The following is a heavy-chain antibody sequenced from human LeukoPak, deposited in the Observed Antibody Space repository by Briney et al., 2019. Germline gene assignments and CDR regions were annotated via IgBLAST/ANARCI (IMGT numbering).Heavy chain of an antibody. V-gene: IGHV3-74*01. D-gene: IGHD6-19*01. CDR1: GFTFGSHW. CDR3: ARRLQGGSGSYYFDY. CDR2: ISIDGSRT. J-gene: IGHJ4*02. Sequence: GGSLRLSCAASGFTFGSHWMHWVRQAPGKGLVWVSRISIDGSRTNYADSVKGRFTISRDNAKNTLYLQMNSLRAEDTAVYYCARRLQGGSGSYYFDYWGQGTLVTVSS.